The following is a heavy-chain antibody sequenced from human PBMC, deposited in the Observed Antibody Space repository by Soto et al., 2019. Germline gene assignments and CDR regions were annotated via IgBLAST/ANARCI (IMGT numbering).Heavy chain of an antibody. Sequence: EVQLVESGGDLVQPGGPLRLSCTASGFTLSDNWMTWVRQAPGKGLEWVAHIKEDGSEKNYVDSVKGRFTISRDNAKNSLFLQMNGLRVEDTAVYYCVRGRSLSGYWGQGTLVTVSS. CDR2: IKEDGSEK. D-gene: IGHD3-16*01. CDR1: GFTLSDNW. CDR3: VRGRSLSGY. J-gene: IGHJ4*02. V-gene: IGHV3-7*04.